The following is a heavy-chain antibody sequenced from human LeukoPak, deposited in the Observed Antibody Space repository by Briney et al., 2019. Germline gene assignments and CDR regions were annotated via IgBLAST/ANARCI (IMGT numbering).Heavy chain of an antibody. CDR2: VYTSGNT. Sequence: SETLSLTCTVSGDSIYSSYWTWIRQPAGKGLEWIGRVYTSGNTKYNPSLKSRVTISVDKSKNQFSLKVNSVTAADTAVYYCAREDGASRGYSYGHWGQGTLVTVSS. V-gene: IGHV4-4*07. CDR1: GDSIYSSY. D-gene: IGHD5-18*01. CDR3: AREDGASRGYSYGH. J-gene: IGHJ4*02.